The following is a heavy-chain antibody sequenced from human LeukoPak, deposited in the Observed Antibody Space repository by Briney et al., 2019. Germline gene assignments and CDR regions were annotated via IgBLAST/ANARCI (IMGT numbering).Heavy chain of an antibody. D-gene: IGHD1-26*01. Sequence: ASVKVSCKASGYIFTSYGITWVRQAPGQGLEWMGWISTYNGDTNYAQNLQGRVTMTTDTSTSTACMDLRSLRSDDTAVYYCARDTGSSPGDYWGQGTLVTVSS. J-gene: IGHJ4*02. CDR1: GYIFTSYG. CDR2: ISTYNGDT. V-gene: IGHV1-18*01. CDR3: ARDTGSSPGDY.